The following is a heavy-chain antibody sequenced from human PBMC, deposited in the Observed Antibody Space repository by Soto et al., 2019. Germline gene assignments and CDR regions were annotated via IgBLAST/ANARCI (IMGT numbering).Heavy chain of an antibody. V-gene: IGHV3-23*01. CDR2: ISGSGGST. J-gene: IGHJ4*02. CDR3: AKDGNRIPRYFDY. CDR1: GFTFSSYA. D-gene: IGHD1-26*01. Sequence: EVQLLESGGGLVQPGGSLRLSCAASGFTFSSYAMSWVRQAPGKGLEWVSAISGSGGSTYYADSVKGRFTISRDNSKSTLYLQMNSLRAEDTAVYYCAKDGNRIPRYFDYWGQGTLVTVSS.